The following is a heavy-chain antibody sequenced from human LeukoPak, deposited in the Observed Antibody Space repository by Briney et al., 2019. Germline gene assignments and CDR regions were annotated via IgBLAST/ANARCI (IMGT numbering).Heavy chain of an antibody. Sequence: GGSLRLSCAASGFTFSSYGMHWVRQAPGKGLEWVAVMSYDGSNKYYADSVKGRFTISRDNSKNTLYLQMNSLRAEDTAVYYCAKAFPRRGYSGYGYYYGMDVWGQGTTVTVSS. J-gene: IGHJ6*02. V-gene: IGHV3-30*18. CDR2: MSYDGSNK. D-gene: IGHD5-12*01. CDR1: GFTFSSYG. CDR3: AKAFPRRGYSGYGYYYGMDV.